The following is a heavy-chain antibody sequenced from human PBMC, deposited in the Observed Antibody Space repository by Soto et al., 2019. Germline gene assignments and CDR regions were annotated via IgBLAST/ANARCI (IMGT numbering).Heavy chain of an antibody. Sequence: QLQLQESGPGLVKPSETLSLTCTVSGGSISSSSYYWGWIRQPPGKGLEWIGSIYYSGSTYYNPSLKSRVTISVDTSKNQFSLKLSSVTAADTAVYYCARAYSSGWRRPTEYFQHWGQGTLVTVSS. CDR1: GGSISSSSYY. D-gene: IGHD6-19*01. CDR2: IYYSGST. V-gene: IGHV4-39*01. CDR3: ARAYSSGWRRPTEYFQH. J-gene: IGHJ1*01.